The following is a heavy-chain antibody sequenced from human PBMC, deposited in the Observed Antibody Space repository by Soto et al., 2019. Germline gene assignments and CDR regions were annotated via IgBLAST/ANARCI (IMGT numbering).Heavy chain of an antibody. J-gene: IGHJ5*02. CDR3: ARDYISWPSYYDFWSGYPGGPGPNWFDP. V-gene: IGHV1-18*01. D-gene: IGHD3-3*01. CDR1: GYTFTSYG. CDR2: ISAYNGNT. Sequence: QVQLVQSGAEVKKPGASVKVSCKASGYTFTSYGISWVRQAPGQGLEWMGWISAYNGNTNYAQKLQGRVTMTTDTSTSTAYMELRSLRSDDTAVYYCARDYISWPSYYDFWSGYPGGPGPNWFDPWGQGTLVTVSS.